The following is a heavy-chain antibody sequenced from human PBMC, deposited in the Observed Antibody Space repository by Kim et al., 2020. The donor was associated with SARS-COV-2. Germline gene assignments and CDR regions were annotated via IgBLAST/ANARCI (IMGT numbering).Heavy chain of an antibody. Sequence: TYYNQSLRSRVTRPLDASKNQFSLKLSSGTAADTVVYYCARVTENWFDTWGQRILVTVSS. V-gene: IGHV4-39*01. CDR2: T. D-gene: IGHD2-21*02. CDR3: ARVTENWFDT. J-gene: IGHJ5*02.